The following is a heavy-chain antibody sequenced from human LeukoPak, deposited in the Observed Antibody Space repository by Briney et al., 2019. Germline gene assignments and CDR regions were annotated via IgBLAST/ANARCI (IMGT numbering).Heavy chain of an antibody. CDR2: ISSSGSTI. D-gene: IGHD4-23*01. CDR1: GFTFSSYE. CDR3: ARGETTVVTRTDAFDI. J-gene: IGHJ3*02. Sequence: GGSLRLSCAASGFTFSSYEMNWVRQAPGKGLEWVSYISSSGSTIYYADSVKGRFTISRDNAKNSLYLQMNSLRAEDTAVYYCARGETTVVTRTDAFDIWGQGTMVTVSS. V-gene: IGHV3-48*03.